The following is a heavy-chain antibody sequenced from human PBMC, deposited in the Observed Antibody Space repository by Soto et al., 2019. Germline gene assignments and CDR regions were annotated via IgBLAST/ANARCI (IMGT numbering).Heavy chain of an antibody. Sequence: DAVKGCYKASGYTFSRYGISWVRKAPGPGLAWMGWISAYNGNTNYAQKLQGRVTMTTDTSTSTAYMELRSLRSDDTAVYYCALGVVVTARSYYYYCMDVWREGPTVTVRS. J-gene: IGHJ6*01. CDR2: ISAYNGNT. D-gene: IGHD2-21*02. CDR3: ALGVVVTARSYYYYCMDV. V-gene: IGHV1-18*01. CDR1: GYTFSRYG.